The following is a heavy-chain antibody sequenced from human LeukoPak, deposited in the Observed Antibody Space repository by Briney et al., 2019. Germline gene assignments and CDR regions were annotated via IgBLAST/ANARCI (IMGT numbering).Heavy chain of an antibody. V-gene: IGHV1-8*01. CDR1: GYTFTIYD. D-gene: IGHD6-19*01. Sequence: ASVNVSCKASGYTFTIYDINWVRQATGQGLEWMGWMNPNSGNTGYAQKFQGRVTMTRNTSISTAYMELSSLRSEDTAVYYCARDPDSSGWFDYWGQGTLVTVSS. J-gene: IGHJ4*02. CDR3: ARDPDSSGWFDY. CDR2: MNPNSGNT.